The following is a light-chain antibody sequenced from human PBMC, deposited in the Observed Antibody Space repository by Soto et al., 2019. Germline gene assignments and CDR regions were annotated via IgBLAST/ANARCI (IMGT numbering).Light chain of an antibody. Sequence: ERATLSCRASQSVNSNLAWYQQKPGQAPRLLIYGASTRATGIPARFSGSGSGTDFTLTISSLEPEDFAVYYCQQRSNLPLIT. J-gene: IGKJ5*01. CDR1: QSVNSN. CDR2: GAS. CDR3: QQRSNLPLIT. V-gene: IGKV3-11*01.